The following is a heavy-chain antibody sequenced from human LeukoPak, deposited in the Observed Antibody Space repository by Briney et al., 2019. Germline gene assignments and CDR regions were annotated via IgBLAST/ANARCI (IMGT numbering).Heavy chain of an antibody. CDR1: GGTFSSYA. CDR2: IIPIFGTV. J-gene: IGHJ5*02. Sequence: SVKVSCKASGGTFSSYAISWVRQAPGQGLEWMGGIIPIFGTVNYAQKFQGRVTITADESTSTAYMELRSLRSDDTAVYYCARDRVRGPERHGLRFLESALNWFDPWGQGTLVTVSS. V-gene: IGHV1-69*13. D-gene: IGHD3-3*01. CDR3: ARDRVRGPERHGLRFLESALNWFDP.